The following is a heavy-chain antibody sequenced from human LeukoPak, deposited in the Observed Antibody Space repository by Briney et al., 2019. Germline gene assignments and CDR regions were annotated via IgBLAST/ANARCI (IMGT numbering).Heavy chain of an antibody. J-gene: IGHJ4*02. V-gene: IGHV4-59*02. CDR2: IYDRGST. Sequence: PSETLSLTCTVSGGSVSSYYWSWIRQPPRKGLEWIGNIYDRGSTKYNPSLKSRVTISVDTSKNHFSLRLSSVTAADTAVYYCARGRTFDNWGQGTLVTVSS. CDR3: ARGRTFDN. CDR1: GGSVSSYY.